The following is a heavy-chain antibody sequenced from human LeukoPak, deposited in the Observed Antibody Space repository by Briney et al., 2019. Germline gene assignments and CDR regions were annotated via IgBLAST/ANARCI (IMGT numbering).Heavy chain of an antibody. Sequence: PSETLSLTCAVYGGSFSGYYWSWIRQPPGKGLGWIGEINHSGSTNYNPSLKSQVTISVDTSKNQFSLKLSSVTAADTAVYYCARRAYDSSGPGWFDPWGQGTLVTVSS. CDR3: ARRAYDSSGPGWFDP. CDR1: GGSFSGYY. D-gene: IGHD3-22*01. V-gene: IGHV4-34*01. CDR2: INHSGST. J-gene: IGHJ5*02.